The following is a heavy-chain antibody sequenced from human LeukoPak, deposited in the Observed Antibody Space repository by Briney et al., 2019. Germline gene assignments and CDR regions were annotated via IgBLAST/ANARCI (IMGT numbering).Heavy chain of an antibody. CDR1: GYTFTSYY. CDR2: INPSGGST. CDR3: ARDDGYSYGYSY. V-gene: IGHV1-46*01. J-gene: IGHJ4*02. Sequence: ASVEVSCKASGYTFTSYYMHWVRQAPRQGFEWMGIINPSGGSTSYAQKFQGRVTMTRDMSTSTVYMELSSLRSEDTAVYYCARDDGYSYGYSYWGQGTLVTVSS. D-gene: IGHD5-18*01.